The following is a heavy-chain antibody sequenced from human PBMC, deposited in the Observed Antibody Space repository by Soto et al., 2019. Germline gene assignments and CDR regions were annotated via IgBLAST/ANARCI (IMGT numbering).Heavy chain of an antibody. Sequence: KASETLSLTCAVSGGSISSSNWWSWDRQPPGXGLEWIGEIYHSGSTNYNPSLKSRVTISVDKSKNQFSLKLSSVTAADTAVYYCARLPYYYGSGSYYNGDAFDVWGQGTMVTVSS. J-gene: IGHJ3*01. CDR2: IYHSGST. D-gene: IGHD3-10*01. V-gene: IGHV4-4*02. CDR3: ARLPYYYGSGSYYNGDAFDV. CDR1: GGSISSSNW.